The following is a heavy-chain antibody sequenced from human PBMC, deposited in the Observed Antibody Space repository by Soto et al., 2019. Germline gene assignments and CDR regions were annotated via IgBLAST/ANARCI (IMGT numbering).Heavy chain of an antibody. CDR1: GYTFFTYD. V-gene: IGHV1-18*01. CDR2: ISTYSGDT. Sequence: ASVKVSCKASGYTFFTYDISWVRQAPGQGLEWMGWISTYSGDTKYAQKFQGRVTMTTDTSTTTAYLELRSLRSDDTDVYYCARHHGPTTSENWFDPWGQGTLVIVSS. J-gene: IGHJ5*02. D-gene: IGHD5-12*01. CDR3: ARHHGPTTSENWFDP.